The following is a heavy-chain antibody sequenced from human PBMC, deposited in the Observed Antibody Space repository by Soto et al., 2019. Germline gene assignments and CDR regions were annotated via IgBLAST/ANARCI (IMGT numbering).Heavy chain of an antibody. D-gene: IGHD2-21*02. CDR1: GFTFSSYA. CDR3: ARWTVVTANVLLFDY. CDR2: ISYDGSNK. J-gene: IGHJ4*02. V-gene: IGHV3-30-3*01. Sequence: QVQLVESGGGVVQPGRSRRLSCAASGFTFSSYAMHWVRQAPGKGLEWVAVISYDGSNKYYADSVKGRFTISRDNSKNTLYLQMNSLRAEDTAVYYCARWTVVTANVLLFDYWGQGTLVTVSS.